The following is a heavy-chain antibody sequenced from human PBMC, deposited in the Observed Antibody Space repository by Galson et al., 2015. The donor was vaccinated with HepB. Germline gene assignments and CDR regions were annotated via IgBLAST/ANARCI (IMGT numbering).Heavy chain of an antibody. D-gene: IGHD5-12*01. Sequence: LRLSCAASGFTFSGSAIHWVRQASGKGPEWVGRIRSKGNDYATSYVESLKGRFTITRDDSRNMAYLHMKSLKTEDTAVYYCTRMGDFSGYSSKWGQGTLVTFSS. V-gene: IGHV3-73*01. J-gene: IGHJ4*02. CDR2: IRSKGNDYAT. CDR3: TRMGDFSGYSSK. CDR1: GFTFSGSA.